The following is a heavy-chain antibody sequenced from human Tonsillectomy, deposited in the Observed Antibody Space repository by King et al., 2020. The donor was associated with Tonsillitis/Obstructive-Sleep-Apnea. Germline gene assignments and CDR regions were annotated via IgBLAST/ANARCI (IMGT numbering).Heavy chain of an antibody. Sequence: VQLVESGGGLVQPGGSLRLSCAASGFTFSRYWMHWVRQAPGKGLVWVSRINRDGSSTSYADSVKVRLTITRDNAKNTLYLQMNSLRAEETAVYYCANALGYCSRTSCSLSYYMDVWGKGTTVTVSS. V-gene: IGHV3-74*01. CDR3: ANALGYCSRTSCSLSYYMDV. CDR2: INRDGSST. CDR1: GFTFSRYW. J-gene: IGHJ6*03. D-gene: IGHD2-2*01.